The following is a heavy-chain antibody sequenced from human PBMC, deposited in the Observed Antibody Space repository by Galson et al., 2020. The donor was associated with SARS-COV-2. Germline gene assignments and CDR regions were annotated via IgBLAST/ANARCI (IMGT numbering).Heavy chain of an antibody. J-gene: IGHJ4*02. Sequence: GESLKISCAASGFTVSSNFMSWVRQTPERGLEWVSLIYSGGDAYYADSVKGRFTISRDSSKNTLYLQMNSLRAKDSAVYFCARERMAGTSYNYFDYWGQGTLVTVSS. CDR2: IYSGGDA. CDR3: ARERMAGTSYNYFDY. V-gene: IGHV3-53*01. CDR1: GFTVSSNF. D-gene: IGHD2-2*01.